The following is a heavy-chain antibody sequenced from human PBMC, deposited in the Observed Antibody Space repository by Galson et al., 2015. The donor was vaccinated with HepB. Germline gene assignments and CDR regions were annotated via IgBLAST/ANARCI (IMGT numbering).Heavy chain of an antibody. CDR1: GYTFTSYG. D-gene: IGHD4-17*01. V-gene: IGHV1-18*04. CDR2: ISAYNGNT. J-gene: IGHJ3*02. CDR3: ARELPLGYGDADAFDI. Sequence: SVKVSCKASGYTFTSYGISWVRQAPGQGLEWLGWISAYNGNTNYAQKLQGRVTMTTDTSTSTAYMELRSLRSDDTAVYYCARELPLGYGDADAFDIWGQGTMVTVSS.